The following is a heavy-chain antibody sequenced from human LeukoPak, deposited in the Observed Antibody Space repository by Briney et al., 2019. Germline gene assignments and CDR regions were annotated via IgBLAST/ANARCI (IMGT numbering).Heavy chain of an antibody. Sequence: ASVKFSCKVSGHSLSDLSIHWVRQAPGKGLEWMGGFDIEDAETIYAQEFEGRVIMTEDTATETAYMELSSLKSEDTAVYYCVAEVIEVTMGDYWGQGTVVTVSS. CDR3: VAEVIEVTMGDY. CDR2: FDIEDAET. CDR1: GHSLSDLS. D-gene: IGHD4-11*01. J-gene: IGHJ4*02. V-gene: IGHV1-24*01.